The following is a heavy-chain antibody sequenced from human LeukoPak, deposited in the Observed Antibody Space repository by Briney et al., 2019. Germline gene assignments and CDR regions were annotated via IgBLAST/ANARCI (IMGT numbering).Heavy chain of an antibody. Sequence: SETLSLTCTVSSASISTGSYFWGWIRQPPGKGLEWIGSISYSGSTWSTYYNPSLKSRVTISVDTSKNQFSLTLSSVTAADTAVYYCARIPMVRGVTDFDYWGQGTLVTVSS. CDR1: SASISTGSYF. J-gene: IGHJ4*02. D-gene: IGHD3-10*01. V-gene: IGHV4-39*07. CDR2: ISYSGSTWST. CDR3: ARIPMVRGVTDFDY.